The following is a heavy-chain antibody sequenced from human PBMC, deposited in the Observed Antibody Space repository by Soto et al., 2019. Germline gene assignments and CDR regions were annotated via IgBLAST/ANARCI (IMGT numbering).Heavy chain of an antibody. D-gene: IGHD1-7*01. CDR2: ISYDGSNK. J-gene: IGHJ3*02. CDR1: GFTFSSYG. V-gene: IGHV3-30*18. Sequence: GGSLRLSCAASGFTFSSYGMHWVRQAPGKGLEWVAVISYDGSNKYYADSVKGRFTISRDNSKNTLYLQMNSLRAEDTAVYYCAKGPIGRITGPTRAFDICGQGTMVTV. CDR3: AKGPIGRITGPTRAFDI.